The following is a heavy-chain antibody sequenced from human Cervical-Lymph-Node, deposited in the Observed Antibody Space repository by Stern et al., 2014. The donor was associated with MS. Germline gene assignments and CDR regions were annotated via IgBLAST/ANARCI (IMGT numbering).Heavy chain of an antibody. CDR3: ASRWSGTYYGQNWFDP. J-gene: IGHJ5*02. V-gene: IGHV4-31*03. D-gene: IGHD1-26*01. Sequence: QVQLVESGPGLVKPSQTLSLTCTVSGDSINSGGHYWSWIRQRPGKGLEWIGYIYNSGATFYSPSLKGRVTISLDTSKNQFSLTLSSVTAADTAIYYCASRWSGTYYGQNWFDPWGQGILVTASS. CDR2: IYNSGAT. CDR1: GDSINSGGHY.